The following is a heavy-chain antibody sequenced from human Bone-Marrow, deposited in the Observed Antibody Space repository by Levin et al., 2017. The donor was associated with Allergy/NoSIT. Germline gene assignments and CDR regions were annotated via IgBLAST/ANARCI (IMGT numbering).Heavy chain of an antibody. V-gene: IGHV1-2*02. CDR3: ARLRIGPSDTGTL. Sequence: ASVKVSCEASGYTFNDYYIHWVRQAPGQGLQWMGLIIPKSGATDYARSFQGRVTMTRDTSTSTAYMELTRLTSDDTAVYFCARLRIGPSDTGTLWGQGTLVTVSS. CDR1: GYTFNDYY. D-gene: IGHD1-14*01. CDR2: IIPKSGAT. J-gene: IGHJ4*02.